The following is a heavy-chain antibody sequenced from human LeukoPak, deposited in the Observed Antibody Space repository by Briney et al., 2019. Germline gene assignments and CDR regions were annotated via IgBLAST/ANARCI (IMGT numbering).Heavy chain of an antibody. V-gene: IGHV3-48*01. Sequence: GGSLRLSCAASGFTFSSYSMNWVRQAPGKGLEWVSYISSSSSTIYYADSVKGRFTISRDNAKNSLYLQMNSLRAEDTAVYYCARGHASSYDYWGQGTLVTVSS. D-gene: IGHD6-13*01. CDR2: ISSSSSTI. CDR1: GFTFSSYS. J-gene: IGHJ4*02. CDR3: ARGHASSYDY.